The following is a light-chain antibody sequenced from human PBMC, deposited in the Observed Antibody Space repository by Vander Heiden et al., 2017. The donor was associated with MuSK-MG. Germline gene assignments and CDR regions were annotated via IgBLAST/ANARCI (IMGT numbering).Light chain of an antibody. J-gene: IGKJ3*01. Sequence: DIQLTQSPSFLSASVGDRVTFTCRASQGINSYLAWYQQKSGKAPKLLIYAASTLQVGVPSRFSGSGSGTDFTLTISSLQPEDFATYYCQQVTSFTFGPGTTVDIK. CDR1: QGINSY. CDR2: AAS. V-gene: IGKV1-9*01. CDR3: QQVTSFT.